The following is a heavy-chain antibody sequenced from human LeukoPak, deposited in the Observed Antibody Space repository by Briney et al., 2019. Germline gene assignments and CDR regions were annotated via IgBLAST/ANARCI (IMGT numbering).Heavy chain of an antibody. Sequence: GGSLRLSCAASGFTFSRYAMTWVRQAPGKGLQWVSTISGTDTSTYYADSVKGRFTISRDNSNNTLYLQMNSLRAEDTAVYYCAKVGNVWKAFDIWGQGTMVTVSS. V-gene: IGHV3-23*01. CDR3: AKVGNVWKAFDI. CDR2: ISGTDTST. CDR1: GFTFSRYA. D-gene: IGHD1-1*01. J-gene: IGHJ3*02.